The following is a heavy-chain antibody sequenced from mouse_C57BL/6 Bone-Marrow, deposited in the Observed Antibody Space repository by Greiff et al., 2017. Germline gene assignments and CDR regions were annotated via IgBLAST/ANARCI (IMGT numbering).Heavy chain of an antibody. CDR2: IYPGDGDT. D-gene: IGHD4-1*01. Sequence: QVQLKESGPELVKPGASVKISCKASGYAFSSSWMNWVKQRPGKGLEWIGRIYPGDGDTNYKGKFKGKATLTADKSSSTAYMQLSSLTSEDSAVYFCARRETGIAMDYWGQGTSVTVSS. V-gene: IGHV1-82*01. CDR1: GYAFSSSW. J-gene: IGHJ4*01. CDR3: ARRETGIAMDY.